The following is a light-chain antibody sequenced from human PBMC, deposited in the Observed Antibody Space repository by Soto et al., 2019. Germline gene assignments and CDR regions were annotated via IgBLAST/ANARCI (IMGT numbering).Light chain of an antibody. CDR1: QSFSTW. CDR2: DAS. J-gene: IGKJ1*01. V-gene: IGKV1-5*01. CDR3: LQYNNWWT. Sequence: LQMTQGPSSLSAYVGDRVTITCRASQSFSTWLAWYQQKPGKAPKLLIYDASSLESGVPSRFSGSGSGTEFTLTISSLQSEDFAVYYCLQYNNWWTFGQGTKVDIK.